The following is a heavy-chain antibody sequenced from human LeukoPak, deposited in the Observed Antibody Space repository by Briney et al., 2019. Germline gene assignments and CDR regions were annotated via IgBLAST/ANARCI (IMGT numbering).Heavy chain of an antibody. J-gene: IGHJ4*02. Sequence: GASVKVSCKASGYTFTAYYIHWVRQAPGQGLEWMGWINPNSGDTLYSQKFQGTVTMTRDTSIRTAYMELSRLRSDDTAVYYCAKDDGYNYDKYYFDYWGQGTLVTVSS. V-gene: IGHV1-2*02. CDR3: AKDDGYNYDKYYFDY. CDR1: GYTFTAYY. CDR2: INPNSGDT. D-gene: IGHD1-1*01.